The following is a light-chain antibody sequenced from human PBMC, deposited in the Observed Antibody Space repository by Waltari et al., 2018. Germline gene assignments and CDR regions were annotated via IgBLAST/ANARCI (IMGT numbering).Light chain of an antibody. CDR1: NNNVGNQG. V-gene: IGLV10-54*04. CDR3: SAWDSNLSAWV. J-gene: IGLJ3*02. CDR2: RNN. Sequence: QAGLTQPPSVSKGLGQTAPLTCTGNNNNVGNQGAAWLQQQQGHPPKLLSYRNNNRPSGISEKFSASRSGNTASLTITGLQPEDEADYYCSAWDSNLSAWVFGGGTKLTVL.